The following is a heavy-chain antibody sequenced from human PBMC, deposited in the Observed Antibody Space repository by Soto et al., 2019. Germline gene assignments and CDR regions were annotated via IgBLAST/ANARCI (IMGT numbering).Heavy chain of an antibody. D-gene: IGHD3-22*01. V-gene: IGHV3-48*01. Sequence: GGSLRLSCAAAGVTCSSYSMNWVRQAPGKGLEWVSYISSSSSTIYYADSVKGRFTISRDNAKNSLYLQMNSLRAEDTAVYYCARSYYYDSSGSLNWFDPWGQGTLVTVSS. CDR3: ARSYYYDSSGSLNWFDP. CDR2: ISSSSSTI. J-gene: IGHJ5*02. CDR1: GVTCSSYS.